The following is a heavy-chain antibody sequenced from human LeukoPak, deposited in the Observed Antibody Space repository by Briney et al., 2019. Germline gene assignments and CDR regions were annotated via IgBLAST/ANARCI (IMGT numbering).Heavy chain of an antibody. CDR1: GGAINNYY. V-gene: IGHV4-4*07. CDR3: ARVLSAMGANTFDV. D-gene: IGHD1-26*01. CDR2: IYGSSGNT. J-gene: IGHJ3*01. Sequence: SETLSLTCTVSGGAINNYYWTWIRQPAGEGREWLGRIYGSSGNTDYNPSLKGRVTMSLDKSQNQFSLILKSVTAADTAFYYCARVLSAMGANTFDVWGQGTMVTVSS.